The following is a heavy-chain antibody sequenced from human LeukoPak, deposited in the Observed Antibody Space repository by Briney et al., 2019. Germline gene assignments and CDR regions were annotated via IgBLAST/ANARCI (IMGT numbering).Heavy chain of an antibody. CDR3: ARYNIVVVPAAMGDYYYYYMDV. CDR1: SGSISSYY. Sequence: SETLSLTCTVSSGSISSYYWSWIRQPPGKGLEWIGYIYTSGSTNYNPSLKSRVTISVNTSKNQFSLKLSSVTAADTAVYYCARYNIVVVPAAMGDYYYYYMDVWGKGTTVTVSS. V-gene: IGHV4-4*09. CDR2: IYTSGST. J-gene: IGHJ6*03. D-gene: IGHD2-2*01.